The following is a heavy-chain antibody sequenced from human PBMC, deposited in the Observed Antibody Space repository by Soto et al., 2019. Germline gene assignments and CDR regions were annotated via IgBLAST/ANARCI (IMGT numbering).Heavy chain of an antibody. CDR2: IIPFSGTV. D-gene: IGHD3-22*01. V-gene: IGHV1-69*01. CDR3: ARVSYDSYAGFFGMDV. Sequence: QVQVVQSGAEVKKPGSSVKVSCKTSGGSFMSQAISWVRQAPVQGPEWMGGIIPFSGTVTYTQRFQGRLTLTAAEPTKTAYMELSSLRSEDTAVYYCARVSYDSYAGFFGMDVWGQGTKVTVS. CDR1: GGSFMSQA. J-gene: IGHJ6*02.